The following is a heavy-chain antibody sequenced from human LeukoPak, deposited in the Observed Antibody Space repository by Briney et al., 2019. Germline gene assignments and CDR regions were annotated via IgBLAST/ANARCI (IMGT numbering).Heavy chain of an antibody. CDR3: AXXXXXGGYYYYYYMDV. CDR2: INHSGGT. V-gene: IGHV4-34*01. CDR1: GGSISSYY. J-gene: IGHJ6*03. D-gene: IGHD3-16*01. Sequence: PSETLSLTCTVSGGSISSYYWSWIRQPPGKGLEWIGEINHSGGTKYNPSLKSRVTISVDTSKNQFSLKLSSVTAADTAMYYCAXXXXXGGYYYYYYMDVWGKGTTVTVSS.